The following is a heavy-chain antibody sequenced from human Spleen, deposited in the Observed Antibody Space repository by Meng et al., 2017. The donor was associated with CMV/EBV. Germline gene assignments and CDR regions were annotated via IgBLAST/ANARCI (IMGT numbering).Heavy chain of an antibody. D-gene: IGHD2-2*01. CDR2: ISSSSSYI. CDR3: AKDGSRGDIVVVPAATKDY. Sequence: GESLKISCAASGFSFSRYSMNWVRQAPGKGLEWVSSISSSSSYIFYADSVKGRFTISRDNAKNSLYLQMNSLRAEDTAVYYCAKDGSRGDIVVVPAATKDYWGQGTLVTVSS. J-gene: IGHJ4*02. V-gene: IGHV3-21*01. CDR1: GFSFSRYS.